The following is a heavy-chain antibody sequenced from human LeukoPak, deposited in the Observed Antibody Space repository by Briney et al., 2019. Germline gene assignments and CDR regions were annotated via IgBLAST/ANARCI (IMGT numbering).Heavy chain of an antibody. J-gene: IGHJ4*02. CDR2: IRSKANSYAT. Sequence: SGGSLRLSCAASGFTFSGSAMHWVRQASGKGLEWVGRIRSKANSYATAYAASVKGRFTISRDDSKNTAYLQMNSLKTEDTAVYYCTRHKDPYTYGSGSASDYWGQGTLVTVSS. D-gene: IGHD3-10*01. V-gene: IGHV3-73*01. CDR1: GFTFSGSA. CDR3: TRHKDPYTYGSGSASDY.